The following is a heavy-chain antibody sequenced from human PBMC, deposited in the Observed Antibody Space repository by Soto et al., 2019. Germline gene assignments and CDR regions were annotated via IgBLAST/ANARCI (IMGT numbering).Heavy chain of an antibody. CDR1: GFTFSSYD. V-gene: IGHV3-13*01. CDR2: IGTAGDT. CDR3: ARAVSYGDNVNWFDP. D-gene: IGHD4-17*01. Sequence: GSLRLSCAASGFTFSSYDMHWVRQATGKGLEWVSAIGTAGDTYYPGSVKGRFTISRENAKNSLYLQMNSLRAGDTAVYYCARAVSYGDNVNWFDPWGQGTLVTVSS. J-gene: IGHJ5*02.